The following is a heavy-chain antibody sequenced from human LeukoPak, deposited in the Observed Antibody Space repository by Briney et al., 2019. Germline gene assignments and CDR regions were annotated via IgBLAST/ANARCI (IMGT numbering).Heavy chain of an antibody. V-gene: IGHV3-7*01. CDR3: ARGLRFFDL. CDR1: GFTFSSYW. J-gene: IGHJ2*01. CDR2: IKQDGSEK. Sequence: GGSLRLSCAASGFTFSSYWMSWVRQAPGKGLEWVANIKQDGSEKYYVDPVKGRFTISRDNAKNSLHLRMNSLRAEDTAVYYCARGLRFFDLWGRGTLVTVSS.